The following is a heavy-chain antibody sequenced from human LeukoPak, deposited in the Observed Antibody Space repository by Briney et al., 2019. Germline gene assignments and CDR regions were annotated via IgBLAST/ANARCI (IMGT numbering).Heavy chain of an antibody. CDR1: GFAFSSYG. CDR2: ISGSGGRT. V-gene: IGHV3-23*01. CDR3: ARTTEGYAGGPGYSYYYYMDV. Sequence: GGSLRLSCAASGFAFSSYGLSWVRQAPGKGLEWLSAISGSGGRTYYADSVKGRFTISRDNSKNTLYLQMSSLRAEDTAVYYCARTTEGYAGGPGYSYYYYMDVWGKGTTVTISS. J-gene: IGHJ6*03. D-gene: IGHD5-12*01.